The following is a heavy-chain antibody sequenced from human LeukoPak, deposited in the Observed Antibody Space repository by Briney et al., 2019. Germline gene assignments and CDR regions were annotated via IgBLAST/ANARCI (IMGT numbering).Heavy chain of an antibody. V-gene: IGHV3-74*01. D-gene: IGHD5-18*01. J-gene: IGHJ4*02. Sequence: PGGSLRLSCAASGFTFSSYWMHWVGHAPGKGLVWVARINTDGSSTSYADSVKGRFTISRDNAKNTLYLQMNSLRAEDTAVYYCARAGYSYGYSESFDYWGQGTLVTVSS. CDR3: ARAGYSYGYSESFDY. CDR1: GFTFSSYW. CDR2: INTDGSST.